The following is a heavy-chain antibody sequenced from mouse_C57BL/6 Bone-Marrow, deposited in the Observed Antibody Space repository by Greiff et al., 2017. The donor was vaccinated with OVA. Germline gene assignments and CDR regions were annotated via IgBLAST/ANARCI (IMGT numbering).Heavy chain of an antibody. J-gene: IGHJ1*03. CDR3: AFYYGSSYKYFDV. D-gene: IGHD1-1*01. CDR1: GYSFTDYN. V-gene: IGHV1-39*01. CDR2: INPNNGTT. Sequence: LVEPGTELVKPGASVKISCKASGYSFTDYNMNWVKQRNGKGLEWIGVINPNNGTTNYNQKFKGKATLTVDQSSSTAYMQLNSLTSEDSAVYDCAFYYGSSYKYFDVWGTGTTISVTA.